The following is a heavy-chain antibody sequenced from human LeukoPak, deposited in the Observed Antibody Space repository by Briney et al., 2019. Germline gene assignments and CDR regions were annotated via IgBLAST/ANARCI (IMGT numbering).Heavy chain of an antibody. J-gene: IGHJ4*02. Sequence: SETLSLTCTVSGGSISSSSYYWGWIRQPPGKGLEWIGSIYYSGSTYYNPSLKSRVTISLYTSKNQFSLKLSSVTAADTAVYYCARCGYYDFWSGYNPATFDYWGQGTLVTVSS. V-gene: IGHV4-39*01. CDR2: IYYSGST. CDR3: ARCGYYDFWSGYNPATFDY. CDR1: GGSISSSSYY. D-gene: IGHD3-3*01.